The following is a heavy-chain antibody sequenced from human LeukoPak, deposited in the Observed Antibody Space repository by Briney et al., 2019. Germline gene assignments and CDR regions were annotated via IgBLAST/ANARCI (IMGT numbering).Heavy chain of an antibody. V-gene: IGHV3-66*01. CDR2: IYSAGRT. CDR1: GSTVSHNY. Sequence: GGSLRLSCAASGSTVSHNYMTWVRQAPGRGLEWVSVIYSAGRTFYADSVKVRFTISRDNSKNTLYLQMNSLRAEDTAVYYCVSGPPTSFDYWGQGTLVTVSS. CDR3: VSGPPTSFDY. J-gene: IGHJ4*02. D-gene: IGHD2-15*01.